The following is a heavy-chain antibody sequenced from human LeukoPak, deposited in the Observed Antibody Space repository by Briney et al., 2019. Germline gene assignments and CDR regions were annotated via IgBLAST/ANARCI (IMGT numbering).Heavy chain of an antibody. Sequence: GGSLRLSCAASGFTFSNFGMHWVRRAPGKGLEWVTFIRYDGTNKYYADSVKGRFTISRDNSKNTLYLRMNSPRVEDTAIYYCAKVEMSTSPGGIDYWGQGTLVTVSS. V-gene: IGHV3-30*02. CDR1: GFTFSNFG. CDR3: AKVEMSTSPGGIDY. CDR2: IRYDGTNK. D-gene: IGHD5-24*01. J-gene: IGHJ4*02.